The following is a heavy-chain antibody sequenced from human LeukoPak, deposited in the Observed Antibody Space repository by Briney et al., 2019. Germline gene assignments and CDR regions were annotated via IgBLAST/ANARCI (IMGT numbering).Heavy chain of an antibody. V-gene: IGHV3-15*01. J-gene: IGHJ4*02. CDR2: IKSKTDVGTT. CDR3: TTDLYGSSKEDY. D-gene: IGHD6-6*01. CDR1: GFTFTNTW. Sequence: GGSLRLSCAASGFTFTNTWMSWVRQAPGKGLEWVGRIKSKTDVGTTDYAAPVKGRFTISRDDSKNTLYLQMNSLKTEDTAVYYCTTDLYGSSKEDYWGQGALVTVSS.